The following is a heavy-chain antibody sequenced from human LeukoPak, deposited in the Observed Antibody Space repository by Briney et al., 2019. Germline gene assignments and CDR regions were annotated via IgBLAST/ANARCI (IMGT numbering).Heavy chain of an antibody. CDR1: GYSISTGYY. D-gene: IGHD2-21*01. Sequence: PSETLSLTCTVSGYSISTGYYWGWIRQPPGKGLEWIGSIYHSGTTYYNPSLKSRVTISVDTSKNQFSLKLSSVTAADTAVYYCARSGEDDYWGQGTLVTVSS. CDR2: IYHSGTT. J-gene: IGHJ4*02. V-gene: IGHV4-38-2*02. CDR3: ARSGEDDY.